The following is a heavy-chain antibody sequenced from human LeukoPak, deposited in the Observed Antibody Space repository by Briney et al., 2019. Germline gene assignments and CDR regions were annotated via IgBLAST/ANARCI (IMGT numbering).Heavy chain of an antibody. Sequence: SETLSLTCTVSGGSISSSYWSWIRQPPGKGLEWIGDIYYSGSTNYNPSLKSRVTISVDTSKNQFSLKLSSVTAADTAVYYCAREGDSSGWYFDYWGQGTLVTVSS. CDR2: IYYSGST. D-gene: IGHD6-19*01. V-gene: IGHV4-59*01. J-gene: IGHJ4*02. CDR1: GGSISSSY. CDR3: AREGDSSGWYFDY.